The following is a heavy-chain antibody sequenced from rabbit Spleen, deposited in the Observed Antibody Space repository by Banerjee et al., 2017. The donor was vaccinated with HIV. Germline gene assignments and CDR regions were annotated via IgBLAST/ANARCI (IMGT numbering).Heavy chain of an antibody. CDR3: VRDQAGDADYGPYYLNL. J-gene: IGHJ4*01. D-gene: IGHD2-1*01. Sequence: QSLEESGGDLVKPGASLTLTCTASGFSFSRSYYMCWVRQAPGKGLELIACINIVTGKAVYARWAKGRFIMSRTSSTTVTLQMTSLTAADTATYFCVRDQAGDADYGPYYLNLWGPGTLVTVS. V-gene: IGHV1S40*01. CDR1: GFSFSRSYY. CDR2: INIVTGKA.